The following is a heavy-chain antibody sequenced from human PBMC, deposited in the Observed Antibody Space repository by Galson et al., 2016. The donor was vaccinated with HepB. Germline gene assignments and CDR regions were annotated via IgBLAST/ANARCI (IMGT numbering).Heavy chain of an antibody. Sequence: ETLSLTCIVSGGSISSDYYWGWIRQPPGRGLEWIGSIYSGEDTYYNPSLKSRVTISVDTSKNQVSLRLVSVTAADTGVYYCATGIVVAGKYYYHYMDVWGKGTTVTVSS. CDR2: IYSGEDT. J-gene: IGHJ6*03. V-gene: IGHV4-39*01. CDR1: GGSISSDYY. D-gene: IGHD6-19*01. CDR3: ATGIVVAGKYYYHYMDV.